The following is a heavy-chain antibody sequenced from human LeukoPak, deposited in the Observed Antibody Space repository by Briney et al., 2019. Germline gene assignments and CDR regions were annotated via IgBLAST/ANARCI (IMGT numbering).Heavy chain of an antibody. D-gene: IGHD3-16*01. CDR3: ARYLPMITFGAPSAFDI. CDR2: IYYSGST. V-gene: IGHV4-39*01. Sequence: SETLSLTCTVSGGSISSSSYYWGWIRQPPGKGLEWIGSIYYSGSTYYNPSLKSQVTISVDTSKNQFSLKLSSVTAADTAVYYCARYLPMITFGAPSAFDIWGQGTMVTVSS. J-gene: IGHJ3*02. CDR1: GGSISSSSYY.